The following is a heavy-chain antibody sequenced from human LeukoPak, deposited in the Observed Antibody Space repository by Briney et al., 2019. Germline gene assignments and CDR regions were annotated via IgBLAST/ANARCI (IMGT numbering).Heavy chain of an antibody. CDR2: MNQDGSEK. V-gene: IGHV3-7*04. Sequence: GGPLRLSCAASGFTFRRYGMSWVRQAPGKGLEWVANMNQDGSEKNCVDSVKGRFTISRDNAKNSLYLQMNSLRAEDTAVYYCAREDYYDSSGYYVYWGQGTLVTVSS. CDR3: AREDYYDSSGYYVY. CDR1: GFTFRRYG. D-gene: IGHD3-22*01. J-gene: IGHJ4*02.